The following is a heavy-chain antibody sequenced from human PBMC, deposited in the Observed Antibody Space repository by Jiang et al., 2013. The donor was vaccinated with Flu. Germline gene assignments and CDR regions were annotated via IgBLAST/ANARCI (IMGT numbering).Heavy chain of an antibody. J-gene: IGHJ3*02. CDR2: INAGNGNT. Sequence: GAEVKKPGASVKVSCKASGYTFTSYAMHWVRQAPGQRLEWMGWINAGNGNTKYSQKFQGRVTITRDTSASTAYMELSSLRSEDTAVYYCARDRARDVVHDYGDYRDAFDIWGQGTMVTVSS. CDR1: GYTFTSYA. D-gene: IGHD4-17*01. CDR3: ARDRARDVVHDYGDYRDAFDI. V-gene: IGHV1-3*01.